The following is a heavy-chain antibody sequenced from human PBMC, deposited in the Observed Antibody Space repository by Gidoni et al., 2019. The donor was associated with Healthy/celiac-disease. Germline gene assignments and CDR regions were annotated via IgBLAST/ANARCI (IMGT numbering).Heavy chain of an antibody. CDR2: IIPIFGTA. Sequence: QVQLVQSGAEVKKPGSSVKVSCKASGGTISSYAISWVRQAPGQGLEWMGGIIPIFGTANYAQKFQGRVTITADESTSTAYMELSSLRSEDTAVYYCARREWGSGYYYYGMDVWGQGTTVTVSS. CDR1: GGTISSYA. V-gene: IGHV1-69*01. D-gene: IGHD3-3*01. J-gene: IGHJ6*02. CDR3: ARREWGSGYYYYGMDV.